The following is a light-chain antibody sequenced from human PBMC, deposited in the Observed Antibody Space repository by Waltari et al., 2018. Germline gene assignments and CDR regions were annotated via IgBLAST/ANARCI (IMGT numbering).Light chain of an antibody. CDR2: QDS. Sequence: SYDLTQPPSVSVSPGQTASITCSGDKLGNEYACWYQQKPGQSPVLVIYQDSKRPSGIPERFSGSNSGNTATLTISGTQSMDEADYYCQVWDSGTVVFGGGTKLTVL. J-gene: IGLJ2*01. V-gene: IGLV3-1*01. CDR3: QVWDSGTVV. CDR1: KLGNEY.